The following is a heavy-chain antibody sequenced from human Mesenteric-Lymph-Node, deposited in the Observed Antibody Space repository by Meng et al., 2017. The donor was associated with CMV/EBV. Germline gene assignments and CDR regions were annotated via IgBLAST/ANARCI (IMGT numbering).Heavy chain of an antibody. CDR1: GYTFTGYY. J-gene: IGHJ4*02. Sequence: ASVKVSCKASGYTFTGYYMHWVRQAPGQGLEWMGWINPNSGDTNYAQKFRGRVTLTGDTSISTAYMELIRLTSDDTAVYYCVRSDCSGGTCYGRFDFWGQGTLVTVSS. CDR3: VRSDCSGGTCYGRFDF. V-gene: IGHV1-2*02. D-gene: IGHD2-15*01. CDR2: INPNSGDT.